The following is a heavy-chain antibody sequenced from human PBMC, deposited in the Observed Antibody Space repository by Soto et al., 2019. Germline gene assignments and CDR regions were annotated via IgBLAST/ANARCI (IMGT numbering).Heavy chain of an antibody. CDR2: ISYDGSNK. Sequence: LRLSCAASGFTFSSYGMHWVRQAPGKGLEWVAVISYDGSNKYYADSVKGRFTISRDNSKNTLYLQMNSLRAEDTAVYYCAKDQGSSAAFDIWGQGTMVTVSS. D-gene: IGHD6-6*01. CDR3: AKDQGSSAAFDI. CDR1: GFTFSSYG. J-gene: IGHJ3*02. V-gene: IGHV3-30*18.